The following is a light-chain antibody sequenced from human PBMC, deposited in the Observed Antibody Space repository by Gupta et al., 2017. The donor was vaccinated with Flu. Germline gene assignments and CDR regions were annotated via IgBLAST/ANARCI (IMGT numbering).Light chain of an antibody. CDR1: QSVSSY. Sequence: EIVLTQSPATLSLSPGERATLSCRASQSVSSYLAWYQQKPGQAPRLLIYDASNRATGIPARFSGSGSGTDFTLTISSLEPEDFAVYYCQQRSNWPRTFASGVKVGIK. CDR2: DAS. CDR3: QQRSNWPRT. J-gene: IGKJ3*01. V-gene: IGKV3-11*01.